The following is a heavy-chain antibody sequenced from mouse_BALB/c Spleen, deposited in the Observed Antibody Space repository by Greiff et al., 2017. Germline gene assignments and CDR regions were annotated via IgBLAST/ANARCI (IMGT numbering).Heavy chain of an antibody. D-gene: IGHD1-2*01. CDR1: GFTFSSFG. J-gene: IGHJ2*01. Sequence: DVQLVESGGGLVQPGGSRKLSCAASGFTFSSFGMHWVRQAPEKGLEWVAYISSGSSTIYYADTVKGRFTISRDNPKNTLFLQMTSLRSEDTAMYYCARGTTAFDYWGQGTTLTVSS. CDR3: ARGTTAFDY. CDR2: ISSGSSTI. V-gene: IGHV5-17*02.